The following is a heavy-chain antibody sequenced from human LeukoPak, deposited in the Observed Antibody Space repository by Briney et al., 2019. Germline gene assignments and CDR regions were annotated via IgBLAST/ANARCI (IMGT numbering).Heavy chain of an antibody. CDR2: INSDGSST. CDR1: GFTFSSYG. Sequence: PGGSLRLSCAASGFTFSSYGMHWVRQAPGKGLEWVSRINSDGSSTSYADSVKGRFTISRDNAKNTLYLQMNSLRAEDTAAYYCARVRRDGYNLNPRGYFDLWGRGTLVTVSS. D-gene: IGHD5-24*01. J-gene: IGHJ2*01. CDR3: ARVRRDGYNLNPRGYFDL. V-gene: IGHV3-74*01.